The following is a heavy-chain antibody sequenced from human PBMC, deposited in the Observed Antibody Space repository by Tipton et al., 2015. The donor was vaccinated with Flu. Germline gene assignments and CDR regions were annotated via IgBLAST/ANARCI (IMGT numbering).Heavy chain of an antibody. CDR3: ARRDSGYDPEGY. J-gene: IGHJ4*02. CDR1: GVSISSGGYY. CDR2: IYFTGKT. V-gene: IGHV4-31*11. D-gene: IGHD5-12*01. Sequence: TLSLTCAVSGVSISSGGYYWSWIRQPPGKGLEWIGYIYFTGKTYYNSSLQSRVSIAVDTSKNHFSLRLNSVTAADTAVYYCARRDSGYDPEGYWGQGTLVTVFS.